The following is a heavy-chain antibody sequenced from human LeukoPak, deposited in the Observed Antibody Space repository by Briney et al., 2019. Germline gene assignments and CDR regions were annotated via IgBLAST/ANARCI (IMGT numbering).Heavy chain of an antibody. D-gene: IGHD6-19*01. Sequence: ASVKVSCKTSGYSFTGYYLHWVRQAPGQGLEWMGWINPYSGDTIYAQKFQGRVTMTRDTSISTAYMELSRLRSDDTAVYYCARVGSDSSGWRRFDYWGQGTLVTVSS. CDR3: ARVGSDSSGWRRFDY. CDR1: GYSFTGYY. V-gene: IGHV1-2*02. CDR2: INPYSGDT. J-gene: IGHJ4*02.